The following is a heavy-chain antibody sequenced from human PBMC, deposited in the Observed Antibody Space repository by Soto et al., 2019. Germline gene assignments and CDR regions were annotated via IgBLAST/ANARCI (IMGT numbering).Heavy chain of an antibody. J-gene: IGHJ4*02. CDR1: GFTFDDYA. D-gene: IGHD4-17*01. CDR2: ISWNSGNL. Sequence: EVQLVESGGGLVQPGRSLRLSCAASGFTFDDYAMHWVRQPPGKGLEWVSSISWNSGNLGYADSVKGRFTISRDNAKNSLSLQMNSLRGEDTALYYCAKGASTTVFAFNDYWCQGTLVTVSS. CDR3: AKGASTTVFAFNDY. V-gene: IGHV3-9*01.